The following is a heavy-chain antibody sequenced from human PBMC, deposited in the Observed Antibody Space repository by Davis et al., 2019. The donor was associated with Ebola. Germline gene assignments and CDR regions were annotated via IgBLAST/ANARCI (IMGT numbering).Heavy chain of an antibody. Sequence: GESLKISCAASGFTFSSYSMNWVRQASGKGLEWVGRIRSKANSYATAYAASVKGRFTISRDDSKNTAYLQMNSLKTEDTAVYYCTTERYNWNYGGGMDVWGQGTTVTVSS. CDR2: IRSKANSYAT. CDR1: GFTFSSYS. V-gene: IGHV3-73*01. D-gene: IGHD1-7*01. CDR3: TTERYNWNYGGGMDV. J-gene: IGHJ6*02.